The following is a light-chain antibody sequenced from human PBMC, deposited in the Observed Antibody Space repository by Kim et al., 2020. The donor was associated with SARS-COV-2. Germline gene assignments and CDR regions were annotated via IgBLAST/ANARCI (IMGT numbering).Light chain of an antibody. Sequence: SASVADRINTTCQASKDITTSLNWYQQTPRKVPKLFIYDSSNLNTGVSSRFSGSGSGTDFTLTIRSLEPEDFATYYCQQYDDLVVFGQGTRLEIK. CDR2: DSS. V-gene: IGKV1-33*01. CDR1: KDITTS. CDR3: QQYDDLVV. J-gene: IGKJ5*01.